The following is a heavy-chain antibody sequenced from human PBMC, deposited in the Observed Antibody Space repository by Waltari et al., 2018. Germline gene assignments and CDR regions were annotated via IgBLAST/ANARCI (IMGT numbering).Heavy chain of an antibody. V-gene: IGHV4-39*01. CDR3: ARQAGGDQNWFDP. CDR1: GGSISSSSYY. CDR2: IYYSGST. D-gene: IGHD2-21*02. J-gene: IGHJ5*02. Sequence: QLQLQESGPGLVKPSETLSLTCTVSGGSISSSSYYWGWIRQPPGKGLEWIGSIYYSGSTYYNPSHKSRVTISVDTSKNQFSLKLSSVTAADTAVYYCARQAGGDQNWFDPWGQGTLVTVSS.